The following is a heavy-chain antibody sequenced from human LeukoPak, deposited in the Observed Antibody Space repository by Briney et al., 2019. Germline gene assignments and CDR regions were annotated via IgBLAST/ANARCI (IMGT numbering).Heavy chain of an antibody. CDR3: ARRGGRDGYNLNWFDP. Sequence: SETLSLTCTVSGGSISTYYWSWFRQPPGKGLEWIGYIYYNGDTNYNPSLKSRVTISVDTSKKQFSLKLRTVTAADTAVYYCARRGGRDGYNLNWFDPWGQGTLVTVSS. J-gene: IGHJ5*02. CDR1: GGSISTYY. D-gene: IGHD5-24*01. CDR2: IYYNGDT. V-gene: IGHV4-59*01.